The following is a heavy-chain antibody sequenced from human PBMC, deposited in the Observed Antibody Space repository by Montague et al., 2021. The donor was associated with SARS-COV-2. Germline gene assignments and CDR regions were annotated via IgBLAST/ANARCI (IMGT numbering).Heavy chain of an antibody. CDR2: ISGDGGST. CDR1: GFSFDDYA. D-gene: IGHD6-13*01. CDR3: AKDLHYSSNYYWGYFDL. V-gene: IGHV3-43*02. Sequence: SLRLSCAASGFSFDDYAMPWVRQAPGKGLEWVSLISGDGGSTYYADSVKGRFTIPRDNSKNSLYLQMNSLRTEDTAVYYCAKDLHYSSNYYWGYFDLWGRGTLVTVSS. J-gene: IGHJ2*01.